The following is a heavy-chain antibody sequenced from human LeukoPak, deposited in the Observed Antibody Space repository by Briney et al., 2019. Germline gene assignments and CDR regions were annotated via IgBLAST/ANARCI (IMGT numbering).Heavy chain of an antibody. CDR1: GGSFSGYY. Sequence: AETLSLTCDVYGGSFSGYYWSWIRQPPGKGLEWIGEINHRGSTHYNPSLKSRVTISVDTSKNQFSLKLTSVTAADAAVYYCARGGIVVATDYWGQGTLVTVSS. CDR2: INHRGST. V-gene: IGHV4-34*01. J-gene: IGHJ4*02. D-gene: IGHD6-19*01. CDR3: ARGGIVVATDY.